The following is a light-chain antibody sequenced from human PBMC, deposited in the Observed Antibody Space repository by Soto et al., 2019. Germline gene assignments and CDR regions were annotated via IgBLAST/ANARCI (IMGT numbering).Light chain of an antibody. CDR1: SSNIGAGYD. J-gene: IGLJ2*01. Sequence: QSELTQPASVSGAPGQRVTISCTGGSSNIGAGYDVHWYRQLPGTAPELLIYDNSNRPSGVPARFSGSKSGTSASLAITGLQADDEADYYCQSYDTSLSGWVVFGGGTKLTVL. CDR2: DNS. V-gene: IGLV1-40*01. CDR3: QSYDTSLSGWVV.